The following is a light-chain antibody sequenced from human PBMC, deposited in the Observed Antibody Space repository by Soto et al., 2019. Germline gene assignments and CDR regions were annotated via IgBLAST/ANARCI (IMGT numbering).Light chain of an antibody. V-gene: IGKV1-16*02. Sequence: DIQMTQSPSSLSASVGDRVTITCRASQGIDNYLAWFQQIAGKAPKPLIYGASTLLSGVPSNFSGSASGTDFTLTISSLQPEDLATYYCLQYRASPSTFGGVTKVEIK. J-gene: IGKJ4*01. CDR2: GAS. CDR3: LQYRASPST. CDR1: QGIDNY.